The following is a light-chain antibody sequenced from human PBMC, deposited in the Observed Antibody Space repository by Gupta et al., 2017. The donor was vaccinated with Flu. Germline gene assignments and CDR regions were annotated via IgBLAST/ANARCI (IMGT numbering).Light chain of an antibody. J-gene: IGLJ2*01. Sequence: QSVLTQPPSASGTPGQRVTISCSGSSSNIGSNTVNWYQQLPGTAPKLRIHSNNQRPSGVPDRFSGSKSGTSASLAISGLQSEDEADYYCAVWDDSLNGVVFGGGTKLTVL. CDR1: SSNIGSNT. V-gene: IGLV1-44*01. CDR2: SNN. CDR3: AVWDDSLNGVV.